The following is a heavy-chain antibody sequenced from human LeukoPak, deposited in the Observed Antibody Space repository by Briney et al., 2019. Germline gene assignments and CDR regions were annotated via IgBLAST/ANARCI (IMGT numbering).Heavy chain of an antibody. D-gene: IGHD5-24*01. CDR1: GFTFSRAW. Sequence: GGSLRLSCAASGFTFSRAWMSWVRQAPGKGLEWVANIEEDGSEDYYADSVKGRFAISKDNAKNSLYLQMNNLRAEDTAMYYCARDADGYEDWGQGTLVIVSS. CDR3: ARDADGYED. CDR2: IEEDGSED. J-gene: IGHJ4*02. V-gene: IGHV3-7*01.